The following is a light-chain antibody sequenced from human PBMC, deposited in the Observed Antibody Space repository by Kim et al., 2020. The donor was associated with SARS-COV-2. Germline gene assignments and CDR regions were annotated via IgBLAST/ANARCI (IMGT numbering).Light chain of an antibody. Sequence: SYELTQPPSVSVAPGETARITCEGSNIGTLSVHWYQQKPGQAPILVINYDSDRLPGIPERFSGSNYGNTATVTISRVEAGDEADYYCQGWDTSGHLSVFG. V-gene: IGLV3-21*04. CDR2: YDS. CDR3: QGWDTSGHLSV. J-gene: IGLJ2*01. CDR1: NIGTLS.